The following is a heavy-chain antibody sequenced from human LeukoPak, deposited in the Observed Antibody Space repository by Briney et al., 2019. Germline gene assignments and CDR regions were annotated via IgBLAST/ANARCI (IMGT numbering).Heavy chain of an antibody. CDR3: AKDPTPWIQLPYFDY. Sequence: GGSLGLSCAASGFTFSSYGMHWVRQAPGKGLEWVAVISYDGSNKYYADSVKGRFTISRDNSKNTLYLQMNSLRAEDTAVYYCAKDPTPWIQLPYFDYWGQGTLVTVSS. D-gene: IGHD5-18*01. J-gene: IGHJ4*02. CDR2: ISYDGSNK. V-gene: IGHV3-30*18. CDR1: GFTFSSYG.